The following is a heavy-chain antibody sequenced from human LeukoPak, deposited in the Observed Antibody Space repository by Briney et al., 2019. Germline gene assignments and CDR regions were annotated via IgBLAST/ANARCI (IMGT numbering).Heavy chain of an antibody. CDR3: ARGSYYCDSSGYSYYSSYYMDV. V-gene: IGHV4-59*01. Sequence: SETLSLTCTVSGGSISSYYWSWIRQPPGKGLEWIGYIYYSGITDYNPSLKSRVTISVDTSKNQFSLKLSSVTAAYTAVYYCARGSYYCDSSGYSYYSSYYMDVWGKGTTVAVSS. CDR1: GGSISSYY. J-gene: IGHJ6*03. CDR2: IYYSGIT. D-gene: IGHD3-22*01.